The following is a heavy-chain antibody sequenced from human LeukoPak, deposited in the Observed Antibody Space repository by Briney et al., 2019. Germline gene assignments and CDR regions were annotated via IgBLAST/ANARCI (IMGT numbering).Heavy chain of an antibody. V-gene: IGHV3-48*01. D-gene: IGHD6-6*01. CDR2: ISSSSSTI. J-gene: IGHJ4*02. CDR3: AKEYSSSPEGL. Sequence: PGGSLRLSCAASGFTFSSYSMNWVRQAPGKGLEWVSYISSSSSTIYYADSVKGRFTISRDNAKNSLYLQMNSLRAEDTAVYYCAKEYSSSPEGLWGQGTLVTVSS. CDR1: GFTFSSYS.